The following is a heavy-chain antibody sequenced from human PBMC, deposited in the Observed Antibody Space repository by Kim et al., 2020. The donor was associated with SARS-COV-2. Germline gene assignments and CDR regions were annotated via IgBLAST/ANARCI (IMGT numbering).Heavy chain of an antibody. V-gene: IGHV1-3*01. D-gene: IGHD2-2*01. Sequence: ASVKVSCKASGYTFTSYAMHWVRQAPGQRLEWMGWINAGNGNTKYSQKFQGRVTITRDTSASTAYMELSSLRSEDTAVYYCARDQGIHCSSTSCRYGMDVWVQGTTVTVSS. CDR1: GYTFTSYA. J-gene: IGHJ6*02. CDR2: INAGNGNT. CDR3: ARDQGIHCSSTSCRYGMDV.